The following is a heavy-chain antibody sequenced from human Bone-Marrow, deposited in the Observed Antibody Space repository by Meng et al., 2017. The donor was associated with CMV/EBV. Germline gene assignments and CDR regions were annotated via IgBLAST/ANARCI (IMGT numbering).Heavy chain of an antibody. CDR1: GGSISSGDYY. J-gene: IGHJ6*02. Sequence: SCTVSGGSISSGDYYWSWIRRPPGKGLEWIGYIYYSGSTYYNPSLKSRVTISVDTSKNQFSLKLSSVTAADTAVYYCARDSRNYYYYGMDVWGQGTTVTVSS. CDR3: ARDSRNYYYYGMDV. CDR2: IYYSGST. V-gene: IGHV4-30-4*08.